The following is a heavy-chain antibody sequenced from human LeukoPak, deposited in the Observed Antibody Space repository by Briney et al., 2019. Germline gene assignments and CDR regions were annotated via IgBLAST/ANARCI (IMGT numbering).Heavy chain of an antibody. CDR3: ARHPYDSSGYYYAPYYYYMDV. CDR2: IYYSGST. D-gene: IGHD3-22*01. J-gene: IGHJ6*03. Sequence: PSETLSLTCTVSGGSITSSSYYWGWIRQPSGKGLEWIGSIYYSGSTYYNPSLKSRVTISVDTSKNQFSLKLSSVTAADTAVYYCARHPYDSSGYYYAPYYYYMDVWGKGTTVTISS. V-gene: IGHV4-39*01. CDR1: GGSITSSSYY.